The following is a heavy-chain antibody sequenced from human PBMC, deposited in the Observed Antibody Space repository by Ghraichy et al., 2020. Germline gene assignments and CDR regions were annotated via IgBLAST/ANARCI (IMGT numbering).Heavy chain of an antibody. Sequence: GGSLRLSCAASGFTFSSYWMHWVRQAPGKGLVWVSRINFDGSTTTYADSVKGRFTISRDNAKNTLYLQMNSLRAEDTAVYYCARGSGVGDVWGQGTMVTVSS. CDR1: GFTFSSYW. J-gene: IGHJ3*01. CDR2: INFDGSTT. D-gene: IGHD1-26*01. V-gene: IGHV3-74*03. CDR3: ARGSGVGDV.